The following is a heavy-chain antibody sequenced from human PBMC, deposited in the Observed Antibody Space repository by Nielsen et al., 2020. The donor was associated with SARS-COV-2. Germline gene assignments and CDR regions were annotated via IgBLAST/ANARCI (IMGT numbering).Heavy chain of an antibody. J-gene: IGHJ5*02. Sequence: GSLRLSCTVSGGSISSGDYYWSWIRQPPGKGLEWIGEINHSGSTNYNPSLKSRVTISVDTSKNQFSLKLSSVTAADTAAYYCARAYCGGDCYSDWFDPWGQGTLVTVSS. CDR3: ARAYCGGDCYSDWFDP. CDR2: INHSGST. D-gene: IGHD2-21*02. CDR1: GGSISSGDYY. V-gene: IGHV4-39*07.